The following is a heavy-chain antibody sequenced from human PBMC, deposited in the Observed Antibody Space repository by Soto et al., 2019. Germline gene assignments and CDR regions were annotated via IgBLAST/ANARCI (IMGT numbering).Heavy chain of an antibody. Sequence: PGESLKISCKGSGYSFTSYWIGWVRQMPGKGLEWMGIIYPGDSDTRYSPSFQGQVTISADKSISTAYLQWSSLKASDTAMYYCARLSGNYGDYESYYYGMDVWGQGTTVTVSS. CDR1: GYSFTSYW. D-gene: IGHD4-17*01. CDR3: ARLSGNYGDYESYYYGMDV. V-gene: IGHV5-51*01. J-gene: IGHJ6*02. CDR2: IYPGDSDT.